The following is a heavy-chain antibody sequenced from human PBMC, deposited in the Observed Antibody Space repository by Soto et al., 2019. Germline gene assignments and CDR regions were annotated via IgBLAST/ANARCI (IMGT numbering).Heavy chain of an antibody. D-gene: IGHD6-6*01. V-gene: IGHV3-74*01. Sequence: VGSLRLSCVVSGFSFSSAWMHWVRQAPGKGLVWVSRINSDGSSTNYADSVKGRFTTSRDNAKNMLYLQMNSLRVEDTALYYCVTGSSGYWGQGTLVTVSS. CDR1: GFSFSSAW. J-gene: IGHJ4*02. CDR2: INSDGSST. CDR3: VTGSSGY.